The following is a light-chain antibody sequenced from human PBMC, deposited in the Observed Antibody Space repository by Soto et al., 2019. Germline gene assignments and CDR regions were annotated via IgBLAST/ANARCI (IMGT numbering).Light chain of an antibody. CDR3: QQYDSYPRT. CDR2: GAS. J-gene: IGKJ1*01. Sequence: EIAWAQSRGTVSLSGGDRVNLSGRASQSVSRRYLGWYPQKTGQAPRILIYGASIRDAGVPDRFSGSGSRTDCPLTISSLEPEDLEVDYCQQYDSYPRTFGQGTKVDI. V-gene: IGKV3-20*01. CDR1: QSVSRRY.